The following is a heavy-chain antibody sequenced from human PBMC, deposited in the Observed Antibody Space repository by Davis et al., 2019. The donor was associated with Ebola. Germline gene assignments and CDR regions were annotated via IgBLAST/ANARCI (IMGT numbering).Heavy chain of an antibody. CDR2: IYTSGST. V-gene: IGHV4-4*07. D-gene: IGHD3-3*01. CDR3: ARRAAIFGAGWYFEL. J-gene: IGHJ2*01. CDR1: GGSISSYF. Sequence: PSETLSLICTVSGGSISSYFWSWIRQPAGKGLEWIGRIYTSGSTNYNPSLKSRVTMSVDTSKNQFSLKLSSVTAADTAVYYCARRAAIFGAGWYFELWGRGNLVTVSS.